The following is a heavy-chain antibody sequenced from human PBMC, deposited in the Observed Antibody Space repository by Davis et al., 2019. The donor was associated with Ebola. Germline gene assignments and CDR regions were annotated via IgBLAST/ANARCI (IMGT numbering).Heavy chain of an antibody. D-gene: IGHD3-9*01. CDR3: ATQPGYFDWLITKYYYYGMDV. CDR1: GFTFSTYW. J-gene: IGHJ6*02. Sequence: GESLKISCAASGFTFSTYWLSWVRQAPGTGLEWVSYISSSGSTIYYADSVKGRFTISRDNAKNSLYLQMNSLRAEDTAVYYCATQPGYFDWLITKYYYYGMDVWGQGTTVTVSS. V-gene: IGHV3-11*01. CDR2: ISSSGSTI.